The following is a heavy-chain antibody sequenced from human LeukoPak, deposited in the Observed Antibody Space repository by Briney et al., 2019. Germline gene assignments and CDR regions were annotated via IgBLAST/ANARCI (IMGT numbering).Heavy chain of an antibody. J-gene: IGHJ5*02. D-gene: IGHD3-22*01. CDR3: ARETYYYDSSGTGWFDP. CDR1: GGSVSSGSYY. V-gene: IGHV4-61*01. Sequence: SETLSLTCTVSGGSVSSGSYYWSWIRQPPGKGLEWIGYIYYSGSTNYNPSLKSRVTISVDTSKNQFSLRLSSVTAADTAVYYCARETYYYDSSGTGWFDPWGQGTLVTVSS. CDR2: IYYSGST.